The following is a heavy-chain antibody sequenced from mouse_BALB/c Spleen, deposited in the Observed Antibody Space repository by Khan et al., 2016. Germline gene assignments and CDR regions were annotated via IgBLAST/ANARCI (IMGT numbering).Heavy chain of an antibody. J-gene: IGHJ3*01. CDR3: ASRLAY. Sequence: VQLQQSGAELVKPGASVKLSCTASGFNIKDTYMHWVKQRPEQGLEWIGRIDPANGNTKYDPKFQGKATITADTSSNTAYLQLSSLTSEDTAVYYFASRLAYWGQGTLVTVSA. CDR1: GFNIKDTY. CDR2: IDPANGNT. V-gene: IGHV14-3*02.